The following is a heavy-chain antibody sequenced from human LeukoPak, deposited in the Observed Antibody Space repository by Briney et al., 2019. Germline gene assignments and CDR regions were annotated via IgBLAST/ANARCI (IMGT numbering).Heavy chain of an antibody. D-gene: IGHD1-26*01. CDR2: IYPGESDT. Sequence: GESLKISCKGSGYSFTSYWIGWVRQMPGKGLEWMGIIYPGESDTRYSPSFQSQVTISADKYISTAYLQWISLKASDTAMYYCARFSTSGANDYWGQGTLVTVAS. V-gene: IGHV5-51*01. J-gene: IGHJ4*02. CDR3: ARFSTSGANDY. CDR1: GYSFTSYW.